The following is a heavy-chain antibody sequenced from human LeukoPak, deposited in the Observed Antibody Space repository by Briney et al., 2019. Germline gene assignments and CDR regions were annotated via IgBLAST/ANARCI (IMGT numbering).Heavy chain of an antibody. CDR3: ASNMAANYHYYYGIDV. CDR2: ISSSGSSI. CDR1: GFSFSDYY. J-gene: IGHJ6*02. V-gene: IGHV3-11*01. D-gene: IGHD6-6*01. Sequence: PGGSLRLSCAASGFSFSDYYMSWIRQAPGKGLEWVSFISSSGSSIYYADSVKGRFTISRDNAKNSLYLQMSSLRVEDTAVYYCASNMAANYHYYYGIDVWGQGTMVTVSS.